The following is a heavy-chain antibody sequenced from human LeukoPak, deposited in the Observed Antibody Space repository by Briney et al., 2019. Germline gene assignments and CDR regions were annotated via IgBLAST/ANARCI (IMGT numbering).Heavy chain of an antibody. D-gene: IGHD6-19*01. CDR1: GGTFSSYA. Sequence: SVKVSCKASGGTFSSYAISWVRQAPGQGLEWMGGIIPIFGTANYAQKFQGRVTITTDESTSTAYMELSSLRSEDTAVYYYARYSSGWYGVDYWGQGTLVTVSS. CDR2: IIPIFGTA. V-gene: IGHV1-69*05. J-gene: IGHJ4*02. CDR3: ARYSSGWYGVDY.